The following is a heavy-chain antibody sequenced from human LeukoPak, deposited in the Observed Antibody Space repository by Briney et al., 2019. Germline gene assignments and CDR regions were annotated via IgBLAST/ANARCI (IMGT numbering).Heavy chain of an antibody. Sequence: PSETLSLTCTVSGGSISSYYLSWIRQPQGKGLEWIGYIYYSGSTNYNPSLKSRVTISVDTSKNQFSLKLSSVTAADTAVYYCARDSRGWLQHWAYFDYWGQGTLVTVSS. CDR2: IYYSGST. J-gene: IGHJ4*02. D-gene: IGHD5-24*01. V-gene: IGHV4-59*01. CDR3: ARDSRGWLQHWAYFDY. CDR1: GGSISSYY.